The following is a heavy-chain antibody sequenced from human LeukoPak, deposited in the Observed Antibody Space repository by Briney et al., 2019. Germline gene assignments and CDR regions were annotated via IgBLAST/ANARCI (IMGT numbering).Heavy chain of an antibody. CDR2: IMQDGSEK. D-gene: IGHD1-1*01. V-gene: IGHV3-7*04. Sequence: PGGSLRLSCAASGLTLSYYWMTWVRRAPGKGLEWVANIMQDGSEKYYVDSVKGRFTISRDNAKNSLYLQMNSLRAEDTAVYYCARHSAAYTTFFDYWGQGTLVTVSS. J-gene: IGHJ4*02. CDR3: ARHSAAYTTFFDY. CDR1: GLTLSYYW.